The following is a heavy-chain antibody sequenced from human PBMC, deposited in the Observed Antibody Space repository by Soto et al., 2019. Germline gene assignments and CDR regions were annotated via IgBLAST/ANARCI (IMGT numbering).Heavy chain of an antibody. V-gene: IGHV1-69*01. J-gene: IGHJ4*02. Sequence: QVQLVQSGAEVQKPGSSVKVSCKASGGTFSSYAISWVRQAPGQGLEWMGGIIPIFGTANYAQKFQGRVTITEDESSSTDYMGLSRLRSEDTAVYYCARGGRDRSGYDYRLSLNGYLDYWGQGTLVTVSS. CDR1: GGTFSSYA. CDR2: IIPIFGTA. D-gene: IGHD3-22*01. CDR3: ARGGRDRSGYDYRLSLNGYLDY.